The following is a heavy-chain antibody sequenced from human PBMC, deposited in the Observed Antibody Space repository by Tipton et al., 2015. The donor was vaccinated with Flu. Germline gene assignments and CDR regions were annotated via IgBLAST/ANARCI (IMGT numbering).Heavy chain of an antibody. D-gene: IGHD3-3*01. CDR2: ISYDGSNK. CDR3: ARGNDFWSGPYDY. V-gene: IGHV3-30-3*01. Sequence: QVQLVQSGGGVVQPGRSLRLSCAASGFTFSSYAMHWVRQAPGKGLEWVAVISYDGSNKYYADSVKGRFTISRDNSKNTLYLQMNSPRAEDTAVYYCARGNDFWSGPYDYWGQGTLVTVSS. CDR1: GFTFSSYA. J-gene: IGHJ4*02.